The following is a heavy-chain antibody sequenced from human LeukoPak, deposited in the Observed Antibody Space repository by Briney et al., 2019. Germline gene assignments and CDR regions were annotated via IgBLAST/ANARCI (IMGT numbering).Heavy chain of an antibody. J-gene: IGHJ6*02. CDR2: INPSGGST. D-gene: IGHD5-18*01. CDR1: GYTFTNYY. CDR3: ATARIQLWLDADYYYYYGMDV. V-gene: IGHV1-46*01. Sequence: ASVKVSCEASGYTFTNYYMHWARQAPGQGLEWMGIINPSGGSTSYAQKFQGRVTMTEDTSTDTAYMELSSLRSEDTAVYYCATARIQLWLDADYYYYYGMDVWGQGTTVTVSS.